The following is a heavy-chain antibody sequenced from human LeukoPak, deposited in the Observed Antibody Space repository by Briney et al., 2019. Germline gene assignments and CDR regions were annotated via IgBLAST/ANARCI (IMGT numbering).Heavy chain of an antibody. J-gene: IGHJ4*02. V-gene: IGHV4-39*01. D-gene: IGHD3-22*01. CDR2: IYYSGST. CDR1: GGSISSSNYY. Sequence: SETLSLTCSVSGGSISSSNYYWGWIRQPPGEGLEWIGIIYYSGSTSYNPSPKSRVTISIDTSKNQFSLKLTSVTAADTAVYYCAGPLLTYYSDSSAYSWGQGTLVTVSS. CDR3: AGPLLTYYSDSSAYS.